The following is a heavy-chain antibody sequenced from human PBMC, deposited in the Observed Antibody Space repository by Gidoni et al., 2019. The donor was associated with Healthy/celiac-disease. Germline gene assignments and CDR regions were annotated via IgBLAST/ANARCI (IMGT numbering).Heavy chain of an antibody. CDR3: TTVLAVAAPGRLLLFDY. V-gene: IGHV3-15*01. D-gene: IGHD6-19*01. Sequence: EVQLVESGGGLVKPGGSLSLSCAASGLTFSNAWMRWVRQAPGKGLEWVGRIKSKTDGGTTDYAAPVKGRVTISRDDSKNTLYLQMNSLKTEDTAVYYCTTVLAVAAPGRLLLFDYWGQGTLVTVSS. J-gene: IGHJ4*02. CDR2: IKSKTDGGTT. CDR1: GLTFSNAW.